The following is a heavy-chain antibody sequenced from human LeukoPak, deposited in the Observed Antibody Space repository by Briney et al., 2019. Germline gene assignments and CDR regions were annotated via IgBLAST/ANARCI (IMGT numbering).Heavy chain of an antibody. CDR3: AKDGKTRNWNYFQAKPVY. J-gene: IGHJ4*02. CDR1: GFTVNTYA. Sequence: GGSLRLSCAASGFTVNTYAMSWVRQAPGKGLEWVSGISGSGGNTYYADSVKGRFAISRDNSKNTLYLQMNSLRAEDTAVYYCAKDGKTRNWNYFQAKPVYWGQGTLVTVSS. D-gene: IGHD1-7*01. CDR2: ISGSGGNT. V-gene: IGHV3-23*01.